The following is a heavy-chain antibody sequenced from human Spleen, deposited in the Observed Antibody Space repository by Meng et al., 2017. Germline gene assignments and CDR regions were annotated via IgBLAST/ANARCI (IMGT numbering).Heavy chain of an antibody. V-gene: IGHV4-39*07. CDR3: ARVWFGESRAAFYGMDV. J-gene: IGHJ6*02. CDR2: ISYRGRT. D-gene: IGHD3-10*01. CDR1: GGSISSNYYF. Sequence: SETLSLTCTVSGGSISSNYYFWAWIRQPPGKGLEWIATISYRGRTFFSSSLKSRVTISVDTSKNQFSLKLSSVTAADTAVYYCARVWFGESRAAFYGMDVWGQGTTVTVSS.